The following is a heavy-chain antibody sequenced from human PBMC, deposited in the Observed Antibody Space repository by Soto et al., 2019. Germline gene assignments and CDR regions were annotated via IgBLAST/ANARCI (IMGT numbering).Heavy chain of an antibody. D-gene: IGHD6-13*01. CDR1: GDSVSSNSAG. J-gene: IGHJ6*02. Sequence: SQTLSLTCAITGDSVSSNSAGWSWVRQSPSRGLEWLGRTYYRSKWYYEYAVSVRGRITINPDTSKNQYSLQLNSVTPEDTAVYYCARDSTYSSTWYNGLDVWGQGTTVTVSS. V-gene: IGHV6-1*01. CDR2: TYYRSKWYY. CDR3: ARDSTYSSTWYNGLDV.